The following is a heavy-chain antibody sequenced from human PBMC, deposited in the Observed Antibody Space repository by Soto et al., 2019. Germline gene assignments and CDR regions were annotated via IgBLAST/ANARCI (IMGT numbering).Heavy chain of an antibody. CDR2: IPSRGRT. J-gene: IGHJ5*02. CDR3: ARDTYGGYYFGL. Sequence: TLSLTCSVSGASVTGASYYWSWVRQPPGKGLEWIGYIPSRGRTYYNPSLTSRRTISADTSKNQLPLQLTSVTAADTAVYYRARDTYGGYYFGLWGQGTLVTVSS. V-gene: IGHV4-30-4*08. CDR1: GASVTGASYY. D-gene: IGHD4-17*01.